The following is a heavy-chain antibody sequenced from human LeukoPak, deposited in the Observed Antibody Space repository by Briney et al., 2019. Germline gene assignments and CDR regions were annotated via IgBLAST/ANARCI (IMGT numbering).Heavy chain of an antibody. CDR3: AREGGYYYDSSGPRGAFDI. V-gene: IGHV3-48*03. CDR2: ISSSGGTM. Sequence: GGSLRLSCAASGFTFSSYEMNWVRQAPGKGLEWVSYISSSGGTMFYADSVKGRFTISRDNAKNSLFLQINSLRAEDTAVYYCAREGGYYYDSSGPRGAFDIWGQGTMVTVSS. J-gene: IGHJ3*02. CDR1: GFTFSSYE. D-gene: IGHD3-22*01.